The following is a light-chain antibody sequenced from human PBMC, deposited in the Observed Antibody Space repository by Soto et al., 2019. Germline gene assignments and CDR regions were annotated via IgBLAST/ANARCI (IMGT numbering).Light chain of an antibody. Sequence: QSVLTQPPSASGSPGQSVTISCTGTSSDVGGYNYVSWYQQHPGKAPKLMIYEVSKRPSGVPDRFSGSKSGNTAPLTVSGLQAEDEADYYCSSYAGSNNFEVFGTGTKATVL. CDR2: EVS. V-gene: IGLV2-8*01. J-gene: IGLJ1*01. CDR3: SSYAGSNNFEV. CDR1: SSDVGGYNY.